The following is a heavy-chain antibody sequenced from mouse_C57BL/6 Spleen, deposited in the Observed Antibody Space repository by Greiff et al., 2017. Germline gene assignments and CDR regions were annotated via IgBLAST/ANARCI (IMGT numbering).Heavy chain of an antibody. Sequence: EVKLVESGGGLVQSGRSLRLSCATSGFTFSDFYMEWVRQAPGKGLEWIAASRNKANDYTTEYSASVKGRFIVSRDTSQSILYLQMNALRAEDTAIYYCARDAGVWDYAMDYWGQGTSVTVSS. CDR1: GFTFSDFY. J-gene: IGHJ4*01. V-gene: IGHV7-1*01. CDR3: ARDAGVWDYAMDY. CDR2: SRNKANDYTT.